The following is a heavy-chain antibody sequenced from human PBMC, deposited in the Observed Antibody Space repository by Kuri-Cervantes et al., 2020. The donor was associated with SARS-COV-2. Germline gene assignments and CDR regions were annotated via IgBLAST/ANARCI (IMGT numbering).Heavy chain of an antibody. CDR1: GFNFSSYG. J-gene: IGHJ4*02. Sequence: GESLKISCAASGFNFSSYGMHWVRQAPGKGLEWVAVIWYDGSNKYYADSVKGRFTISRDNAKNSLYLQMNSLRAEDTAVYYCARDRWTVAGGLDYWGQGTLVTVSS. CDR2: IWYDGSNK. D-gene: IGHD3-10*01. V-gene: IGHV3-33*08. CDR3: ARDRWTVAGGLDY.